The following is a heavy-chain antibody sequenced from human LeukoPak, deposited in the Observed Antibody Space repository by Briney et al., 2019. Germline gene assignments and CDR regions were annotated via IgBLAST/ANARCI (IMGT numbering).Heavy chain of an antibody. CDR2: ISWNSGSI. V-gene: IGHV3-9*01. Sequence: SGGSLRLSCAASGFTFDNYAMHWVRQAPGKGVEWVSGISWNSGSIGYADSVKGRFTISRDNAKNSLYLQMNSLRAEDTALYYCAKDNGGVWGSYRNNWFDPWGQGTLVTVSS. CDR3: AKDNGGVWGSYRNNWFDP. D-gene: IGHD3-16*02. J-gene: IGHJ5*02. CDR1: GFTFDNYA.